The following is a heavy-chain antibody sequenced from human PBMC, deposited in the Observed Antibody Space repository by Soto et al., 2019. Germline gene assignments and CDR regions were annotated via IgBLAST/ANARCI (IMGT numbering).Heavy chain of an antibody. CDR2: INSSSSYI. Sequence: GGSLRLSCAASGFTFSSYSMNWVRQAPGKGLEWVSSINSSSSYIYYADSVKGRFTISRDNAKNSLYLQMNSLRAEDTAVYYCARGGSGELLHYYYYGMDVWGQGTTVTVSS. D-gene: IGHD1-26*01. CDR3: ARGGSGELLHYYYYGMDV. CDR1: GFTFSSYS. J-gene: IGHJ6*02. V-gene: IGHV3-21*01.